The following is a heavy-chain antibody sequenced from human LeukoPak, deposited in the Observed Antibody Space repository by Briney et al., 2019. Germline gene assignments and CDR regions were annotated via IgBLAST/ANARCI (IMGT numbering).Heavy chain of an antibody. J-gene: IGHJ4*02. CDR1: GFTFSSYG. CDR2: IWYDGSNK. V-gene: IGHV3-33*06. D-gene: IGHD6-19*01. CDR3: AKRGYSSGWYCFDY. Sequence: PGGSLRLSCAASGFTFSSYGMHWVRQAPGKGLEWVAVIWYDGSNKYYADSVKGRFTISRDNSKNTLYLQMNSLRAEDTAVYYCAKRGYSSGWYCFDYWGQGTLVTVSS.